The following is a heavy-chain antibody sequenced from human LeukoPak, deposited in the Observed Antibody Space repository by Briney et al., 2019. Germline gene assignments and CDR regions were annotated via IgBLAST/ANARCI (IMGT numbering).Heavy chain of an antibody. CDR3: ARTSSGWSSDN. CDR1: GGSFSGYY. V-gene: IGHV4-59*01. Sequence: SETLSLTCAVYGGSFSGYYWSWIRQPPGKGLEWIGYIYYSGSTNYNPSLKSRVTISVDTSKNQFSLKLSSVTAADTAVYYCARTSSGWSSDNWGQGTLVTVSS. J-gene: IGHJ4*02. CDR2: IYYSGST. D-gene: IGHD6-19*01.